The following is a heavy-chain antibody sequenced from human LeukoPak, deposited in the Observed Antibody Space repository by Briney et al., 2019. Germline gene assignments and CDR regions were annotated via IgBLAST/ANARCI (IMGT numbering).Heavy chain of an antibody. Sequence: GGSLRLSCAASGFTFSSYWMSWVRQAPGKGLEWVANIKPDGSEKNYVDSVKGRFTISRDSAKNSLYLQMNSLRAEDTAVYYCTRAGYYSSCWNPFDYWGQGTLVTVSS. J-gene: IGHJ4*02. V-gene: IGHV3-7*01. CDR2: IKPDGSEK. CDR3: TRAGYYSSCWNPFDY. D-gene: IGHD6-19*01. CDR1: GFTFSSYW.